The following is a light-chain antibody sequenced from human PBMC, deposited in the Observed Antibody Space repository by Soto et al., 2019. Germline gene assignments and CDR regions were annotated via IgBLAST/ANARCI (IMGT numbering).Light chain of an antibody. J-gene: IGLJ1*01. V-gene: IGLV2-18*01. CDR2: DVS. CDR1: ISDVGSYHR. Sequence: QSALTQPPSVSGSPGQSVTISCTGTISDVGSYHRVSWYQQSPGTAPKVLIYDVSNRPSGVPDRFSGSRSGKTASLTISGPQADDEADYYCSLYTSSSTYVFGPGTKLTVL. CDR3: SLYTSSSTYV.